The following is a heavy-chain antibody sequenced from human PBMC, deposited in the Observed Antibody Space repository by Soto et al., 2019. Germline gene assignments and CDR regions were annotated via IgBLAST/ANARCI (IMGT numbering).Heavy chain of an antibody. CDR1: GYTFTSYG. V-gene: IGHV1-18*01. J-gene: IGHJ4*02. CDR2: VSAYNGDT. Sequence: ASVKVSCKASGYTFTSYGISWVRQAPGQGLEWMGWVSAYNGDTNCAQNFQGRVTMTTDTSTSTAYMDLRSLRSDDTATYYCARDRGYCANGVCFRYDYWGQGTLVTVSS. D-gene: IGHD2-8*01. CDR3: ARDRGYCANGVCFRYDY.